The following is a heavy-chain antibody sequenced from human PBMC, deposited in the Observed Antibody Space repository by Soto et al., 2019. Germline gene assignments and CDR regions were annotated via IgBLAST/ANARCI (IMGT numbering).Heavy chain of an antibody. V-gene: IGHV1-8*01. Sequence: VKVSCKASGYTFTSYDINWVRQATGQGLEWMGWMNPNSGNTGYAQKFQGRVTMTRNTSISTAYMELSSLRSEDTAVYYCARGEGYYYYYGMDVWGQGTTVTVSS. J-gene: IGHJ6*02. CDR2: MNPNSGNT. CDR3: ARGEGYYYYYGMDV. CDR1: GYTFTSYD.